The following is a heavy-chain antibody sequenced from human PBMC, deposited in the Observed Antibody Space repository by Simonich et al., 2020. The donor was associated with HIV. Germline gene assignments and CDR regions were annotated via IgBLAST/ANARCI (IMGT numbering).Heavy chain of an antibody. D-gene: IGHD6-13*01. CDR2: IYHSGST. CDR3: ARVMQQQLDRYYYYGMDV. V-gene: IGHV4-38-2*01. Sequence: QVQLHQWGAGLLKSSETLSLTCAVSGYSISSGYYWGWIRQPPGKGLEWIGSIYHSGSTYYNPSLKSRVTISVDTSKNQFSLKLSSVTAADTAVYYCARVMQQQLDRYYYYGMDVWGQGTTVTVSS. J-gene: IGHJ6*02. CDR1: GYSISSGYY.